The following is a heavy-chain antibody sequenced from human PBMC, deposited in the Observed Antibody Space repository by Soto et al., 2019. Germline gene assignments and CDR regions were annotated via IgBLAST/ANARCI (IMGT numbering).Heavy chain of an antibody. V-gene: IGHV3-7*01. CDR1: GFTFSSYW. Sequence: GGSLRLSCAASGFTFSSYWRSWVRQAPGKGLEWVANIKQDGSEKYYVDSVKGRFTISRDNAKNSLYLEMNSLRAEDTAVYYCARESEDLTSNFDYWGQGTLVTVSS. CDR2: IKQDGSEK. CDR3: ARESEDLTSNFDY. J-gene: IGHJ4*02.